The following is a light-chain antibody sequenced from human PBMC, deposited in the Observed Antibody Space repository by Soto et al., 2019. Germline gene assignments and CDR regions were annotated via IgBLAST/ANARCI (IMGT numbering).Light chain of an antibody. CDR1: QSVSSSY. J-gene: IGKJ1*01. CDR2: GAS. Sequence: EIVLTQSPGTLSLSPGERATLSCRASQSVSSSYLAWYQQKPGQAPRLLIYGASSRATGIPDRFSGSGSVTDFTLTISRLEPEDFGVYYCQQYGSSPQWTFGQGTKVEIK. V-gene: IGKV3-20*01. CDR3: QQYGSSPQWT.